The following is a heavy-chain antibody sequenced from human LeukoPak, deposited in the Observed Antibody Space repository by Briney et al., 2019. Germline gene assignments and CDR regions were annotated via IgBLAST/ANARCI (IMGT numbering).Heavy chain of an antibody. Sequence: GGSLRLSCAVSGFTFSSYAMSWVRQAPGKGLEWVSAISGSGDFTYYADSVKGRFTISRDNSKNTLYLQMNSLRAEDTAVYYCTTDPVSSGITFGGVIPSFDYWGQGTLVTVSS. CDR3: TTDPVSSGITFGGVIPSFDY. CDR2: ISGSGDFT. D-gene: IGHD3-16*02. V-gene: IGHV3-23*01. CDR1: GFTFSSYA. J-gene: IGHJ4*02.